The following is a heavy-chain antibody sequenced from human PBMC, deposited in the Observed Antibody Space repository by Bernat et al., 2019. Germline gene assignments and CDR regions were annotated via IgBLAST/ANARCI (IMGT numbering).Heavy chain of an antibody. CDR3: TTGYGSDWYG. J-gene: IGHJ4*02. CDR1: GFQISDAW. D-gene: IGHD6-13*01. Sequence: QMEESGGGLVKPGGSLRLSCVASGFQISDAWVSWVRQAPGKGKEGIANIKRRIDGKTIDSAAPVKGRFSISRDESKTTAFLKMNSLKTEDTAVYFCTTGYGSDWYGWGQGTLVTVSS. CDR2: IKRRIDGKTI. V-gene: IGHV3-15*01.